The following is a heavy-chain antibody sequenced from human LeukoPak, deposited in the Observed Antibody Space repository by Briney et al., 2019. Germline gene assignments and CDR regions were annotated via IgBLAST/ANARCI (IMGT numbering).Heavy chain of an antibody. CDR2: LYFSGSV. CDR3: ARSEVGIPRFDY. Sequence: PSETLSLTCSVSGDSLRSRRHYRVWIRQPPGKGLEWIGSLYFSGSVYSNPSLKSRVSIYLDTSRIQFSLRLTSVTAADTAVYFCARSEVGIPRFDYWEQGIPVTVSS. J-gene: IGHJ4*02. V-gene: IGHV4-39*01. CDR1: GDSLRSRRHY. D-gene: IGHD5-18*01.